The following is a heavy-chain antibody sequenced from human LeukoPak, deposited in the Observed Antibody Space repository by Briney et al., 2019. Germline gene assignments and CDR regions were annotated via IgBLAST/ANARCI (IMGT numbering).Heavy chain of an antibody. CDR2: ISAYNGNT. CDR3: ARATTHIVVVPAASKLDHYYYMDV. D-gene: IGHD2-2*01. V-gene: IGHV1-18*01. CDR1: GYTFTSYG. Sequence: ASVKVSCKASGYTFTSYGISWVRQAPGQGLEWMGWISAYNGNTNYAQKLQGRVTMTTDTSTSTAYMELRSLRSDDTAVYYCARATTHIVVVPAASKLDHYYYMDVWGKGTTVTVSS. J-gene: IGHJ6*03.